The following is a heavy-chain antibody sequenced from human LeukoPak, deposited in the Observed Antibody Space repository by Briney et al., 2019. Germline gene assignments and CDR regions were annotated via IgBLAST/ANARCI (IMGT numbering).Heavy chain of an antibody. J-gene: IGHJ4*02. V-gene: IGHV6-1*01. CDR1: GDSVSSNSAA. CDR2: TYYRSKWYN. CDR3: ARSGIAVAGTGFDY. Sequence: QTLSLTCAISGDSVSSNSAAWNWIRQSPSRGLEWLGRTYYRSKWYNDYAVSVKSRITVNPDTSKNQFSLQLNSVTPEDTAVYYCARSGIAVAGTGFDYWGQGTLVTVSS. D-gene: IGHD6-19*01.